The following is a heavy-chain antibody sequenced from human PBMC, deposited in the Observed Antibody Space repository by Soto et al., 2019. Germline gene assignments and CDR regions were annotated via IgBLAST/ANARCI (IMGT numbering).Heavy chain of an antibody. Sequence: SETPSLPRTVSGGSISSGDFYLSWIRQTPGKGLGGVGYIYYSGGTYYNPPLKSRVTISVGTSKNQFSLKLSSVTAADTAVYYCARGASSGWYFSHFDYWGQGTLVTVSS. D-gene: IGHD6-19*01. CDR1: GGSISSGDFY. CDR3: ARGASSGWYFSHFDY. V-gene: IGHV4-30-4*01. CDR2: IYYSGGT. J-gene: IGHJ4*02.